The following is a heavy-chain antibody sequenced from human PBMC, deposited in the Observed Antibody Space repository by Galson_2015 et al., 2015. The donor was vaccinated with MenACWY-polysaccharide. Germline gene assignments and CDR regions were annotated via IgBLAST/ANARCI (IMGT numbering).Heavy chain of an antibody. V-gene: IGHV3-7*01. CDR2: IKQSGSEK. J-gene: IGHJ5*02. CDR1: GFPFSDSW. CDR3: ARGGSYYA. Sequence: SLRLSCAASGFPFSDSWMTWIRQAPGKGLEWVATIKQSGSEKHYVDSVKGRFTISRDNAKNSLYLQMNSLRVEDTAVYYCARGGSYYAWGQGTLVTVS. D-gene: IGHD1-26*01.